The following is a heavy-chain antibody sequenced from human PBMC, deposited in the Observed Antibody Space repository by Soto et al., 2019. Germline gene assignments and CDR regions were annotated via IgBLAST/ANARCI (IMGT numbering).Heavy chain of an antibody. CDR3: AREGEYSSSELVGGGWFDP. D-gene: IGHD6-6*01. CDR2: ISYDGSNK. J-gene: IGHJ5*02. Sequence: GGSLRLSCAASGFTFSSYAMHWVRQAPGKGLEWVAVISYDGSNKYYADSVKGRFTISRDNSKNTLYLQMNSLRAEDTAVYYCAREGEYSSSELVGGGWFDPWGQGTLVTVSS. CDR1: GFTFSSYA. V-gene: IGHV3-30-3*01.